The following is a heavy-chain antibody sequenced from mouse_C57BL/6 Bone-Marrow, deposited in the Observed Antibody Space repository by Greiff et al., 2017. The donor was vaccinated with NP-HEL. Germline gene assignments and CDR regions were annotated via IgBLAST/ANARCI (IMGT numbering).Heavy chain of an antibody. CDR2: INPNNGGT. CDR3: ARTTVPPYAMDY. J-gene: IGHJ4*01. Sequence: VQLQQSGPELVKPGASVKIPCKASGYTFTDYNMDWVKQSHGKSLEWIGDINPNNGGTIYNQKFKGKATLTVDKSSSTAYMELRSLTSEDTAVYYCARTTVPPYAMDYWGQGTSVTVSS. D-gene: IGHD1-1*01. V-gene: IGHV1-18*01. CDR1: GYTFTDYN.